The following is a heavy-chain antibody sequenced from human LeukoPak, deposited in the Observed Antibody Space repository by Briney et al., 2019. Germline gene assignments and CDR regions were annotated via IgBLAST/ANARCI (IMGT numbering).Heavy chain of an antibody. Sequence: ASETLSLTCTVSGGSVSRGSYYWSWIRQPPGKGLEWIGYIYYSGSTNYNPSLKSRTTISLDTSKNQFSLKLTSVTAADTAVYYCSRGRAAGVYWGRGTQVTVFS. CDR3: SRGRAAGVY. CDR1: GGSVSRGSYY. CDR2: IYYSGST. J-gene: IGHJ4*02. D-gene: IGHD3-10*01. V-gene: IGHV4-61*01.